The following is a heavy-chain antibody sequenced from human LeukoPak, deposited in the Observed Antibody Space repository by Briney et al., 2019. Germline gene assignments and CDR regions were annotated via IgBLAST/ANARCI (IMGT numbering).Heavy chain of an antibody. D-gene: IGHD1-26*01. J-gene: IGHJ3*02. CDR3: AREVGSTGRALDI. CDR2: ISTSGTT. V-gene: IGHV4-4*07. CDR1: GDSISSYF. Sequence: PSETLSLTCTVSGDSISSYFWSWIRQPAGKGLEWIGRISTSGTTNYNSSLKSRLTMSLDTSKHQFSLNLTSVTATDTAVYYCAREVGSTGRALDIWGLGTVVAVSS.